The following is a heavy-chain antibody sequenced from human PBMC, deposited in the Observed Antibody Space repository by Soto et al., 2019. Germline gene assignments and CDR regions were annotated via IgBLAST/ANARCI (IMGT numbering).Heavy chain of an antibody. Sequence: GGSLRLSCAASGFTFDDYAMHWVRQAPGKGLEWVSGLSWDSATIDYADSVKGRFTISRDNAKNSLYLEMNSLKTEDTAFYYCAKASSGAVAGTSAFDNWGQGTLVTVSS. J-gene: IGHJ4*02. CDR1: GFTFDDYA. CDR2: LSWDSATI. V-gene: IGHV3-9*01. D-gene: IGHD6-19*01. CDR3: AKASSGAVAGTSAFDN.